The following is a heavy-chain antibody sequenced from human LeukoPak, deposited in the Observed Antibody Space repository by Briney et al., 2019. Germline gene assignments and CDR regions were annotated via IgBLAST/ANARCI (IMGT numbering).Heavy chain of an antibody. CDR2: IKQDGSEK. Sequence: GGSLRLSCAASGLTVSSNYMSWVRQAPGKGLEWVANIKQDGSEKYYVDSVKGRFTISRDNATNSLYLQMNSLRAEDTAGYYCARDRLLWFGELLSLDYWGQGTLVTVSS. D-gene: IGHD3-10*01. CDR3: ARDRLLWFGELLSLDY. CDR1: GLTVSSNY. J-gene: IGHJ4*02. V-gene: IGHV3-7*03.